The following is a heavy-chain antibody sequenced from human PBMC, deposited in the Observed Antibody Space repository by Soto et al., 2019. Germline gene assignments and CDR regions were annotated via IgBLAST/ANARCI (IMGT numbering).Heavy chain of an antibody. CDR2: IYHSGST. Sequence: SETLSLTCAVSGGSISSSNWWSWVRQPPGKGLEWIGEIYHSGSTNYNPSLKSRVTISVDKSKNQFSLKLSSVTAADTAVYYCARGTGYKWLDFDYWGQGTLVTVSS. J-gene: IGHJ4*02. CDR1: GGSISSSNW. CDR3: ARGTGYKWLDFDY. V-gene: IGHV4-4*02. D-gene: IGHD5-12*01.